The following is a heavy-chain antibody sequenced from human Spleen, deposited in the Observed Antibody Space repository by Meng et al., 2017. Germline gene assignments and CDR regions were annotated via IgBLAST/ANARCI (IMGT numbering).Heavy chain of an antibody. CDR3: ARFAYGMDV. CDR2: MNPNSGDT. CDR1: GYTFNGDY. V-gene: IGHV1-2*02. J-gene: IGHJ6*02. Sequence: ASVKVSCKASGYTFNGDYLHWVRQARGQGLEWMGWMNPNSGDTNYAQKFQGRVTMTRDTSISTVYMELRRLRSDDTAVYYCARFAYGMDVWGQGTTVTVLL.